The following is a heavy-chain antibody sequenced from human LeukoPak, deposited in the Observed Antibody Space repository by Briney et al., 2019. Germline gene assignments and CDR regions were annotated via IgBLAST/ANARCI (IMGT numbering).Heavy chain of an antibody. V-gene: IGHV4-59*01. CDR3: AGGGYDILTGYYTNPYHFFMDV. D-gene: IGHD3-9*01. Sequence: SETLSLTCTVSGHSISSYYWSWIRQPPGKGLEWIGFIYYSGSTNYNPSLKSRVTISLDTSKNQFSLKLNSVTAADTAVYYCAGGGYDILTGYYTNPYHFFMDVWGKGNTVTISS. CDR1: GHSISSYY. J-gene: IGHJ6*03. CDR2: IYYSGST.